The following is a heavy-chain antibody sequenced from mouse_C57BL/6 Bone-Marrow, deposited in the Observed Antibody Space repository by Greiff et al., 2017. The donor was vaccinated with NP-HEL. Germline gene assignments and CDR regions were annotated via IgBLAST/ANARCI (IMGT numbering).Heavy chain of an antibody. CDR1: GFTFSRYS. V-gene: IGHV5-9-3*01. CDR3: ARHSDYSGSSPCFDY. CDR2: ISSGGTYT. Sequence: EVQVVESGGGFVKPGGSLRLSCAASGFTFSRYSMSWVRQTPEKRLEWVATISSGGTYTYYPDSVKGRFTISRDSGKNTLLLQMSSLRAEDTAMYYCARHSDYSGSSPCFDYWGQGTTLTVSS. J-gene: IGHJ2*01. D-gene: IGHD1-1*01.